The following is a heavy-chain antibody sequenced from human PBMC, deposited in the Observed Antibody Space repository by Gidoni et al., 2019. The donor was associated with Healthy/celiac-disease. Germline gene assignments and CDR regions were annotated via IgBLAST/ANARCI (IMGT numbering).Heavy chain of an antibody. D-gene: IGHD3-22*01. CDR2: INPSGGST. Sequence: QVQRVQSGDEVKKPGAAVTVACKASGDTFTSYDMHWVRQAPGQGLEWMGIINPSGGSTSYAQKFQGRVTMTRDTSTSTVYMELSSLRSEDTAVYYCAREYDSSVRGDYWGQGTLVTVSS. J-gene: IGHJ4*02. CDR3: AREYDSSVRGDY. V-gene: IGHV1-46*01. CDR1: GDTFTSYD.